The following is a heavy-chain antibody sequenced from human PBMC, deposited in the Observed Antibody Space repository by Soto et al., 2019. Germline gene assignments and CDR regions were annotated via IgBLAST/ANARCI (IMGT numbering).Heavy chain of an antibody. J-gene: IGHJ4*02. Sequence: EVQLVESGGGFVQPGGSLRLSCAASGFTFSNSWMHWVRQAPGKGLVWVSYINSDGSTTTYADSVKGRFTISSDNAKNTVYLQITSLTAEDTAVYYCARDRSYTTDSWGQGTLVTVSS. CDR2: INSDGSTT. CDR3: ARDRSYTTDS. D-gene: IGHD1-26*01. V-gene: IGHV3-74*01. CDR1: GFTFSNSW.